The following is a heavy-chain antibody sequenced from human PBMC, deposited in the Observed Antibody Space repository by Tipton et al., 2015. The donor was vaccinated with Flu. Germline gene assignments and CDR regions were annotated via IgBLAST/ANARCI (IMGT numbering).Heavy chain of an antibody. CDR2: IDSSSSYI. D-gene: IGHD2-2*01. CDR3: ARKVPAANIDY. J-gene: IGHJ4*02. Sequence: SLRLSCAVSGFTFSSYSMSWVRLAPGKGLEWVSSIDSSSSYIYYADSVKGRFTISRDNAKNSLYLQMNTLRAEDTAVYYCARKVPAANIDYWGQGTLVTVSS. V-gene: IGHV3-21*01. CDR1: GFTFSSYS.